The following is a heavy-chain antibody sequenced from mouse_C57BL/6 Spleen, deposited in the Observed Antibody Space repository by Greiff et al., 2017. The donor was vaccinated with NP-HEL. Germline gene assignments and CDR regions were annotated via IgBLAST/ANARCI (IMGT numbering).Heavy chain of an antibody. D-gene: IGHD2-4*01. CDR1: GFTFSDYG. V-gene: IGHV5-17*01. CDR2: ISSGSSTI. Sequence: EVMLVESGGGLVKPGGSLKLSCAASGFTFSDYGMHWVRQAPEKGLEWVAYISSGSSTIYYADTVKGRFTISRDNAKNTLFLQMTSLRSEDTAMYYCARLRRGAMDYWGQGTSVTVSS. CDR3: ARLRRGAMDY. J-gene: IGHJ4*01.